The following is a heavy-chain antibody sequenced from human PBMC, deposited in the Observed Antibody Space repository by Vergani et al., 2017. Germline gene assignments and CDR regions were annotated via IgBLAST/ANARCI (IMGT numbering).Heavy chain of an antibody. CDR3: TRDRLDDSYAYFDY. D-gene: IGHD3-16*01. V-gene: IGHV3-49*04. J-gene: IGHJ4*02. CDR1: GFTFSSYS. Sequence: EVQLVESGGGLVKPGGSLRLSCAASGFTFSSYSMNWVRQAPGKGLEWVGFVRNKEDGGTPEHAASVKGRFTISRDDSKAIAYLQMSSLKAEDTAVYYCTRDRLDDSYAYFDYWGQGTLVTVSP. CDR2: VRNKEDGGTP.